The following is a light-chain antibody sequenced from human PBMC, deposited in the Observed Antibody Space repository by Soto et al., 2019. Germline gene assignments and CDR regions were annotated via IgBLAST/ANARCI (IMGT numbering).Light chain of an antibody. J-gene: IGLJ3*02. V-gene: IGLV1-44*01. CDR3: AACDGTLNGWL. CDR1: SSNIGSNT. Sequence: QSVLTQPPSASGSPGQRVTISCSGDSSNIGSNTVNWYQQLPGTAPKLLIYSNNQRPSGVPDRFSASKSGTSASLAISGLQSQDEGDYFCAACDGTLNGWLFGGGTQLTVL. CDR2: SNN.